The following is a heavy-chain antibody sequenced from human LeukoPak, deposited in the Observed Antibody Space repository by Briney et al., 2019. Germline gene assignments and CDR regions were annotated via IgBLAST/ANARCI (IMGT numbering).Heavy chain of an antibody. CDR1: GDSVSSNSAA. CDR2: TYYRSKWYN. D-gene: IGHD1-26*01. J-gene: IGHJ4*02. Sequence: SQTLSLTCAISGDSVSSNSAAWNWIRQSPSRGLEWLGRTYYRSKWYNDYAVSVKSRITINPDTSKNQFSLQLNSVTPEDTAGYYCAKFRDSGGYWGFDYWGQGTLVTVSS. CDR3: AKFRDSGGYWGFDY. V-gene: IGHV6-1*01.